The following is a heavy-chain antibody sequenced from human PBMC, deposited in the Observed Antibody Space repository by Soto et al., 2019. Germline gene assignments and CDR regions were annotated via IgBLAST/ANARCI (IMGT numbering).Heavy chain of an antibody. CDR2: ISPDGTIP. D-gene: IGHD3-10*01. CDR3: ARFRGDAFDI. Sequence: EVQLVESGGGLVQPGGSLRLSCAVSGFTFSNYWMHWVRQAPGKGLVWVSTISPDGTIPDYTDSVKGRLAISRANAKSTLFLQINSLRPEDTAVYYCARFRGDAFDIWGQGTMVTVSS. V-gene: IGHV3-74*01. CDR1: GFTFSNYW. J-gene: IGHJ3*02.